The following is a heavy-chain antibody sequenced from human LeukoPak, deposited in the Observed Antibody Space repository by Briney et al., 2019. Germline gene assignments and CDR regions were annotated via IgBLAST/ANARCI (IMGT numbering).Heavy chain of an antibody. D-gene: IGHD6-13*01. CDR2: ISYDGSNK. Sequence: GRSLRLSCAASGFTFSSYVMHWVRQAPGKGLEWVAAISYDGSNKSYADSVKGRFTISRDNSKNTLYLQMNSLRDEDTAVYYCARDDDSSSWRNWFDPWGQGTLVTVSS. CDR1: GFTFSSYV. CDR3: ARDDDSSSWRNWFDP. V-gene: IGHV3-30-3*01. J-gene: IGHJ5*02.